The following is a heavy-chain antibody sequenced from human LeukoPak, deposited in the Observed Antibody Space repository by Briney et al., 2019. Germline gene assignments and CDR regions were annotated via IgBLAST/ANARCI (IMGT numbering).Heavy chain of an antibody. CDR2: ISWNGGST. J-gene: IGHJ4*02. V-gene: IGHV3-20*04. D-gene: IGHD6-13*01. CDR3: ARDGKPGIAAAGGATSFDY. CDR1: GFTFDDYG. Sequence: PGGSLRLSCAASGFTFDDYGMSWVRQAPGKGLEWVSGISWNGGSTGYADSVKGRFTISRDNAKNSLYLQMNSLRAEDTALYYCARDGKPGIAAAGGATSFDYWGQGTLVTVSS.